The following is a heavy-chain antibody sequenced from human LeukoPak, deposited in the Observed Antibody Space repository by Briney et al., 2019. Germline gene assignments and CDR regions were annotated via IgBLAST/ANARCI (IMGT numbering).Heavy chain of an antibody. J-gene: IGHJ4*02. Sequence: GGSLRLSCAAAGFTFSSYGMHWVRQAPGKGLEWVAVIWSDGSNKYYADSVKGRFTISRDNSKNTLYLQMNSLRAEDTAVYYCARDRVNSSSWYEIDYWGQGTLVTVSS. D-gene: IGHD6-13*01. CDR3: ARDRVNSSSWYEIDY. V-gene: IGHV3-33*01. CDR1: GFTFSSYG. CDR2: IWSDGSNK.